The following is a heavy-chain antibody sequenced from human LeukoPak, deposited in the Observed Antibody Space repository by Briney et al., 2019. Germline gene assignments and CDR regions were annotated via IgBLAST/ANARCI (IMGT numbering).Heavy chain of an antibody. CDR3: ARHHGEYSGSYLNY. CDR2: INPNSGGT. D-gene: IGHD1-26*01. Sequence: ASVKVSCKASGYTFTGYYMHWVRQAPGQGLEWMGWINPNSGGTNYAQKFQGRVTMTRDTSISTAYMELSRLRSDDTAVYYCARHHGEYSGSYLNYWGQGTLVTVSS. V-gene: IGHV1-2*02. CDR1: GYTFTGYY. J-gene: IGHJ4*02.